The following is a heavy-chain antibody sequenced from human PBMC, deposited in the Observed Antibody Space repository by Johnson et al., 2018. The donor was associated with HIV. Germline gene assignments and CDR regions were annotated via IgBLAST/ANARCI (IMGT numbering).Heavy chain of an antibody. Sequence: VQLVESGGGLVQSGGSLRLSCGASGFTVSSNYMNWVRQAPGKGLEWVSVIYSGGSTYYADSVKGSFTISRDNSKNTLYLQMNSLRVEDTAVYYCARAGGIFGVEDAFDIWGQGTMVTVSS. CDR1: GFTVSSNY. V-gene: IGHV3-66*01. D-gene: IGHD3-3*01. CDR2: IYSGGST. CDR3: ARAGGIFGVEDAFDI. J-gene: IGHJ3*02.